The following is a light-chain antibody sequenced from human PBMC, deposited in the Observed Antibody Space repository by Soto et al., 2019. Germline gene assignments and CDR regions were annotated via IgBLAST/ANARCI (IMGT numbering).Light chain of an antibody. CDR3: ATWDDSLTGLV. CDR1: SSNIAINT. CDR2: SDN. J-gene: IGLJ3*02. Sequence: QSVLTQPPSTSGTPGQGVTISCSGSSSNIAINTVNWYQVLPGTAPKLLIYSDNQRPSGVPDRFSGSRSGTSASLAISGLQSEDEGDYYCATWDDSLTGLVFGGGTKVTVL. V-gene: IGLV1-44*01.